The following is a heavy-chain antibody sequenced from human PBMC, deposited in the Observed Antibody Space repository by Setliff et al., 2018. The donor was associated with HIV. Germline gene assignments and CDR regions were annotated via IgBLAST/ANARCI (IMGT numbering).Heavy chain of an antibody. V-gene: IGHV3-11*04. CDR3: ARPTGYSSSWYPLDAFDI. Sequence: GGSLRLSCEASGFTFSDYYMGWIRQAPGKGLECVSYISSSGSTIYYADSVKGRFTISRDNAKNSLYLQMNSLRAEDTAVYYCARPTGYSSSWYPLDAFDIWGQGTMVTVSS. CDR2: ISSSGSTI. J-gene: IGHJ3*02. CDR1: GFTFSDYY. D-gene: IGHD6-13*01.